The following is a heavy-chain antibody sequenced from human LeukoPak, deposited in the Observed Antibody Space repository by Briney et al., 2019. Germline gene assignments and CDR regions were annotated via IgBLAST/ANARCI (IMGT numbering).Heavy chain of an antibody. D-gene: IGHD3-9*01. J-gene: IGHJ4*02. CDR3: ARASYDILTGYFDY. V-gene: IGHV3-11*05. CDR2: ITSSSAYT. CDR1: GFTFSDHY. Sequence: GRSLRLSCAASGFTFSDHYMAWIRQAPGKGLEWVSYITSSSAYTNYADSVKGRFTISRDNAKNSLYLQMNSLRAEDTALYYCARASYDILTGYFDYWGQGTLVTVSS.